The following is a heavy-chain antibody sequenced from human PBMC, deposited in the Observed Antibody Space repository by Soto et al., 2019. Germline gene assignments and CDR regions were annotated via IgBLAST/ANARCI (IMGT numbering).Heavy chain of an antibody. CDR3: ARESSEPLITMVRGVDFDY. Sequence: PSETLSLTCTVSGGSISSYYWSWIRQPPGKGLEWIGYIYYSGSTNYNPSLRSRVTISVDTSKNQFSLKLSSVTAADTAVYYCARESSEPLITMVRGVDFDYWGQGTLVTVSS. D-gene: IGHD3-10*01. CDR2: IYYSGST. CDR1: GGSISSYY. J-gene: IGHJ4*02. V-gene: IGHV4-59*12.